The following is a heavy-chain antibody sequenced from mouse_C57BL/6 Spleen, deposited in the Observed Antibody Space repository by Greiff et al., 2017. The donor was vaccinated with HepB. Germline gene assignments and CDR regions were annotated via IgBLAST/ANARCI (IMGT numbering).Heavy chain of an antibody. CDR3: ARNYDHGYFDV. V-gene: IGHV1-82*01. CDR1: GYAFSSSW. D-gene: IGHD2-4*01. CDR2: IYPGDGDT. J-gene: IGHJ1*03. Sequence: QVQLKESGPELVKPGASVKISCKASGYAFSSSWMNWVKQRPGKGLEWIGRIYPGDGDTNYNGKFKGKATLTADKSSSTAYMQLSSLTSEDSAVYFRARNYDHGYFDVWGTGTTVTVSS.